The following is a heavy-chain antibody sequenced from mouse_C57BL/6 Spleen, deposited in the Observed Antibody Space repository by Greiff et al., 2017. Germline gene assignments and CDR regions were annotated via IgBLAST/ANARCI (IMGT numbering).Heavy chain of an antibody. CDR1: GYTFTSYW. J-gene: IGHJ2*01. CDR3: AMGLNYFDD. Sequence: QVQLQQPGAELVRPGSSVKLSCTASGYTFTSYWMHWVKQRPIQGLEWIGNIDPSDSDTHYNQKFKDKATLTVDTSSSTAYLQLSSLTSEDAAVYYCAMGLNYFDDWGQGTTLTVSS. CDR2: IDPSDSDT. V-gene: IGHV1-52*01. D-gene: IGHD2-4*01.